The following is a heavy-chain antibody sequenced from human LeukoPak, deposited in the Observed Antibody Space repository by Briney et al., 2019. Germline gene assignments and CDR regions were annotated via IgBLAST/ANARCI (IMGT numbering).Heavy chain of an antibody. J-gene: IGHJ4*02. V-gene: IGHV3-23*01. CDR1: GFTFSSYA. CDR3: AKVGGLRLGELYYFDY. D-gene: IGHD3-16*01. CDR2: ISGSGGST. Sequence: QPGGSLRLSCAASGFTFSSYAMSWVRQAPGKGLEWVSAISGSGGSTYYADSVKGRFTISRDNSKNTLYLQMNSLRAEDTAVYYCAKVGGLRLGELYYFDYWGQGTLVTVSS.